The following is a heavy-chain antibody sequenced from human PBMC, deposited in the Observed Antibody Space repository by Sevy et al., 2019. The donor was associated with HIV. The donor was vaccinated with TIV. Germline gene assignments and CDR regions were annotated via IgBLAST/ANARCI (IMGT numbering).Heavy chain of an antibody. CDR2: ISYSGST. J-gene: IGHJ4*02. D-gene: IGHD3-16*01. Sequence: SETLSLTCTVSGGSISSYYWSWIRQPPGKGLEWIAYISYSGSTDYNPSLKSRVTISIDTSKNQCSLKLSSVTAADTAVYYCARGERGFFFDYWGQGTLVTVSS. V-gene: IGHV4-59*01. CDR1: GGSISSYY. CDR3: ARGERGFFFDY.